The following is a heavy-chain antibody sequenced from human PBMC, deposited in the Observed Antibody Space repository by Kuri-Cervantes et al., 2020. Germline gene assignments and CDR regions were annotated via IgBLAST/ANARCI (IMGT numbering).Heavy chain of an antibody. CDR1: GFTFSSYS. CDR2: ISSSSSYI. Sequence: ETLSLTCAASGFTFSSYSMNWVRQAPGRGLEWVTSISSSSSYIYYADSVKGRFTISRDNAKNSLYLQMNSLRAEDTALYYCAKDVKYSSSWSAADVWGQGTTVTVSS. D-gene: IGHD6-13*01. V-gene: IGHV3-21*04. CDR3: AKDVKYSSSWSAADV. J-gene: IGHJ6*02.